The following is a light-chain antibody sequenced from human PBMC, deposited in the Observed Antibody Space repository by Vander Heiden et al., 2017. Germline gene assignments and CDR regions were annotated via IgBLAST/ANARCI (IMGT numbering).Light chain of an antibody. CDR2: NAS. J-gene: IGKJ1*01. Sequence: DIQMTQSPSTLSASVGDRVTVTCRASQSIHYYLAWFQQKPGKAPNLLISNASNLESGVPSRFSGSGSGTEFPLTITRLQPDDFATYFCQQYHSPWTFGQGTKLE. V-gene: IGKV1-5*01. CDR3: QQYHSPWT. CDR1: QSIHYY.